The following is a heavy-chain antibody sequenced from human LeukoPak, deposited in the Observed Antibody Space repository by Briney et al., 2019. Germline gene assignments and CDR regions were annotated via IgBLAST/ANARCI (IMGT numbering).Heavy chain of an antibody. CDR2: IYYSGST. Sequence: SQTLSLTCTVSGGSISSGDYYWSWIRQPPGKGLEWIGYIYYSGSTYYNPSLKSRVTISVDTSKNQFSLKLSSVTAADMAVYYCARVPSASTLGGYFDYWGQGTLVTVSS. CDR1: GGSISSGDYY. D-gene: IGHD4-23*01. CDR3: ARVPSASTLGGYFDY. V-gene: IGHV4-30-4*01. J-gene: IGHJ4*02.